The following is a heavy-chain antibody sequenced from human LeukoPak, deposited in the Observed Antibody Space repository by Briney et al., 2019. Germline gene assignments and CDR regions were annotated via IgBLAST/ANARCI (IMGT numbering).Heavy chain of an antibody. D-gene: IGHD6-19*01. CDR3: ARGPAAGNVLGY. J-gene: IGHJ4*02. Sequence: PGGSLRLSCAASGFTFTNYNLNWVRQTPGKGLEWVSSISTSSSYIYYADSVKGRFTISRDNAKNSLFLQMNSLRAEDTAMYYCARGPAAGNVLGYWGQGTLVTVSS. CDR1: GFTFTNYN. CDR2: ISTSSSYI. V-gene: IGHV3-21*01.